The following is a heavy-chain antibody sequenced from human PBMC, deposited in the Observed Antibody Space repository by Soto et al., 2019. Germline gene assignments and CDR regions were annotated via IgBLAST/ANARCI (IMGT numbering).Heavy chain of an antibody. V-gene: IGHV1-18*04. CDR1: GYTFTIYG. Sequence: QVQLVQSGAEVKKPGASVKVSCKASGYTFTIYGISGVRQAPGKGLEWMGWISAYNGNTNYAQKLQGRVTMTTDTSASTAYMELRSRRSDDTAVYYCAREVGYCSGGSCPTEYFQHWGQGTLVTVSS. CDR3: AREVGYCSGGSCPTEYFQH. J-gene: IGHJ1*01. D-gene: IGHD2-15*01. CDR2: ISAYNGNT.